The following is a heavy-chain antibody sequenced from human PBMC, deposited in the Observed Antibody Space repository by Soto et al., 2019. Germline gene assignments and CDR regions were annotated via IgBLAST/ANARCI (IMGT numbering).Heavy chain of an antibody. CDR2: ISSSSSTI. D-gene: IGHD3-3*01. CDR3: AREVGLGDFWSGYSPIPYYYYYGMDV. J-gene: IGHJ6*02. V-gene: IGHV3-48*02. Sequence: GGSLRLSCAASGFTFSSYSMNWVRQAPGKGLEWVSYISSSSSTIYYADSVKGRFTISRVNAKNSLYLQMNSLRDEDTAVYYCAREVGLGDFWSGYSPIPYYYYYGMDVWGQGTTVTVSS. CDR1: GFTFSSYS.